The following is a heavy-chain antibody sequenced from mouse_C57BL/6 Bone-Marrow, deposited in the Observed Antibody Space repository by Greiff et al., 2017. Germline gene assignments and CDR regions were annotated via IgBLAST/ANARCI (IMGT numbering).Heavy chain of an antibody. CDR1: GYAFTNYL. V-gene: IGHV1-54*01. Sequence: VQLQESGAELVRPGTSVKVSCKASGYAFTNYLIEWVKQRPGQGLEWIGVINPGSGGTNYNEKFKGKATLTADKSSSTAYMQLSSLTSEDSAVYFCAIYSNYVRAWFAYWGQVTLVTVSA. CDR2: INPGSGGT. J-gene: IGHJ3*01. CDR3: AIYSNYVRAWFAY. D-gene: IGHD2-5*01.